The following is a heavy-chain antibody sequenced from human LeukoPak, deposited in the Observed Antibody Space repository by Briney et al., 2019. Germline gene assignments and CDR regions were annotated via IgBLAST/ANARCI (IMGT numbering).Heavy chain of an antibody. CDR2: LSYTGKT. D-gene: IGHD2/OR15-2a*01. J-gene: IGHJ4*02. Sequence: SETLSLTRVVSGASVSSSHWNWIRQLPGKGLEWIGCLSYTGKTDYNPSLTSRVTISLDTSKNQVSLKLRSVTAADTAVYYCSEGYFEPLDHWGQGTLVTVSS. CDR1: GASVSSSH. V-gene: IGHV4-59*02. CDR3: SEGYFEPLDH.